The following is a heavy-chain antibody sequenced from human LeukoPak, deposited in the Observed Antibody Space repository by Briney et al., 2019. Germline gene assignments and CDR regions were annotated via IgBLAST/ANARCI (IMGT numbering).Heavy chain of an antibody. CDR1: GFTLRSYG. Sequence: SGGSLRLSWAASGFTLRSYGMNWVRRAPGKGLEWVSYISTSSYYIYYADSVKGRFTISRDDAKNSLYLQMHSLRTEDTAVYYCARDASGSSTGLIDSWGHGTLVTVSS. D-gene: IGHD1-26*01. V-gene: IGHV3-21*01. CDR3: ARDASGSSTGLIDS. CDR2: ISTSSYYI. J-gene: IGHJ5*01.